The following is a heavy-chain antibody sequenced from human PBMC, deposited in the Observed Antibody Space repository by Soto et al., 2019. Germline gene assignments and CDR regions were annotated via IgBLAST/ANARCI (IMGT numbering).Heavy chain of an antibody. CDR3: ARAPPYSGSSFPLGY. CDR1: GGSFSGYY. D-gene: IGHD1-26*01. V-gene: IGHV4-34*01. J-gene: IGHJ4*02. Sequence: SETLSLTCAVYGGSFSGYYWSWIRQPPGKGLEWIGEINHSGSTNYNPSLKSRVTISVDTSKNQFSLKLSSVTAADTAVYYCARAPPYSGSSFPLGYWGQGTLVTVSS. CDR2: INHSGST.